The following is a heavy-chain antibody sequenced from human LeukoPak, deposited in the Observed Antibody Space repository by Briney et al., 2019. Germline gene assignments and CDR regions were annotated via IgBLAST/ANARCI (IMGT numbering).Heavy chain of an antibody. CDR2: IYSSGST. CDR1: GGSMSNYY. CDR3: ATLYGSGDY. V-gene: IGHV4-4*07. Sequence: PSETLSLTCTVSGGSMSNYYWSWIRQPAGKGLEWIGRIYSSGSTNYDPSLKSRVTISVDTSKKQFSLRLSSVTAADTAVYYCATLYGSGDYWGQGTLVTVSS. D-gene: IGHD3-10*01. J-gene: IGHJ4*02.